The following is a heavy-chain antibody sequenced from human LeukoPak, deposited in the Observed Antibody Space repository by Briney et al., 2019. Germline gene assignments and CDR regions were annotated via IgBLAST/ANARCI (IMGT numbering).Heavy chain of an antibody. CDR1: GYTFNSHG. V-gene: IGHV1-18*01. CDR2: ISAYHGNT. J-gene: IGHJ5*02. CDR3: ARDRYYDSKGWFDP. D-gene: IGHD3-22*01. Sequence: ASVKVSCKGSGYTFNSHGITWVRQAPGQGLEWMGWISAYHGNTNYAQKLQGRVTLTTDTSTSTAYMELRSLRSDDTAVYYCARDRYYDSKGWFDPWGQGTLVTVSS.